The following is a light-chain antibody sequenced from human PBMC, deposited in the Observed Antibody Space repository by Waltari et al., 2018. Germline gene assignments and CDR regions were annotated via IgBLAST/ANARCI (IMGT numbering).Light chain of an antibody. CDR1: QSVSSW. J-gene: IGKJ1*01. CDR2: DAP. Sequence: DIQMTQSPSTLSASVGDRVTVTCRASQSVSSWLVWYQQKPGKAPKLLIYDAPSLESGVPSRFSGSASGTEFTLTITSLQPDDSATYYCQQYSTYGTFGQGTKVEIK. V-gene: IGKV1-5*03. CDR3: QQYSTYGT.